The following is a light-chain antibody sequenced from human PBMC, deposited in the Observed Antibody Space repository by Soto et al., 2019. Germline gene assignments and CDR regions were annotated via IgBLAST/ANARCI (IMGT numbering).Light chain of an antibody. Sequence: QSVLTQPASVSGSPGQSLTISCTGTSIDIAPYNYVSWYQQHPGKAPKLIIYEVSYRPSGISNRFSGSKSGNTASLTISGLQAEDEADYYCSSYTSSTPYLFGNGTKLTV. CDR1: SIDIAPYNY. CDR3: SSYTSSTPYL. CDR2: EVS. V-gene: IGLV2-14*01. J-gene: IGLJ1*01.